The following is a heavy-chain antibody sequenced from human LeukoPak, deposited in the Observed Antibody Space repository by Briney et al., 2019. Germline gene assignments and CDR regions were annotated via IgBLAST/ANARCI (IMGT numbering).Heavy chain of an antibody. V-gene: IGHV3-66*01. CDR2: TYVGGNT. CDR3: ARDLNV. CDR1: GFTISNTY. J-gene: IGHJ4*02. Sequence: PGGSLRLSCAASGFTISNTYISWVRQAPGKGLEWVSVTYVGGNTDSADFVKDRFTISTDNSKNTLYLHMNNLRAEDTAVYYCARDLNVWGQGTLVTVSS.